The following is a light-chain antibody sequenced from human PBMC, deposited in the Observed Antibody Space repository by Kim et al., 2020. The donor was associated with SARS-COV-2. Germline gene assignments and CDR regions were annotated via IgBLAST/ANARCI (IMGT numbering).Light chain of an antibody. Sequence: RATINCKSSQSVLYSSNNKNYLAWYQQKPGQPPELLIYWASTRESGVPDRFSGSGSGTDFTLTISSLQAEDVAVYYCQQYYITPLTFGGGTKLEIK. V-gene: IGKV4-1*01. CDR3: QQYYITPLT. J-gene: IGKJ4*01. CDR2: WAS. CDR1: QSVLYSSNNKNY.